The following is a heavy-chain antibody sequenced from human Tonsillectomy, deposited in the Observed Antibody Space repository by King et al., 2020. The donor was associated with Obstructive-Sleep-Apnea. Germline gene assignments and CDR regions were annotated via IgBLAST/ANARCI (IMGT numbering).Heavy chain of an antibody. Sequence: VQLVESGAEVKKPGEALQISCKGSGYSFTSYWIGWVLQMLGKGLEWMGIIYPGYSDTRYSTSFQDQFTTSADKSISTAYLQWSSLKASVTAMYYCARHRAGDGYNSGPFDYWGQGTLVTVSS. CDR3: ARHRAGDGYNSGPFDY. V-gene: IGHV5-51*01. CDR1: GYSFTSYW. CDR2: IYPGYSDT. D-gene: IGHD5-24*01. J-gene: IGHJ4*02.